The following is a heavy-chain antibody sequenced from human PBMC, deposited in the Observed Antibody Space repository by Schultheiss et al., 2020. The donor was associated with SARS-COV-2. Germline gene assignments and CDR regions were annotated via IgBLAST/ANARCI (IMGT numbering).Heavy chain of an antibody. Sequence: GGSLRLSCAASGFTFSSYGMHWVRQAPGKGLEWVAVIWYDGSNKYYADSVKGRFTISRDNSKNTLYLQMNSLRAEDTAVYYCAKSRFRSGSYAGGVFDPWGQGTLVTVSS. J-gene: IGHJ5*02. CDR3: AKSRFRSGSYAGGVFDP. D-gene: IGHD1-26*01. V-gene: IGHV3-33*06. CDR1: GFTFSSYG. CDR2: IWYDGSNK.